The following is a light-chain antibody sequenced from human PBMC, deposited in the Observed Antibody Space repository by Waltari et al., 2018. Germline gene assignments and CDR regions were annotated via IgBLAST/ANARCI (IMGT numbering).Light chain of an antibody. CDR3: MQALEFPWT. CDR2: EVS. Sequence: DIVMTQSPVSLSVTLGEPASISCRSSQSLLDSEDGNTYLEWYLQKPGQSPQLLIYEVSNRASGVPDRFSGSGSDTDFTLEISRVEAEDVGIYYCMQALEFPWTFGQGTKVEIK. CDR1: QSLLDSEDGNTY. V-gene: IGKV2-40*01. J-gene: IGKJ1*01.